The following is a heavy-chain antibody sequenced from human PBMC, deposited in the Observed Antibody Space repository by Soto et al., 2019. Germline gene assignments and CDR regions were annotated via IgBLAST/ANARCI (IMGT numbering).Heavy chain of an antibody. J-gene: IGHJ6*02. CDR1: GYSFTSYW. D-gene: IGHD3-22*01. CDR2: IYPGDSDT. CDR3: ARQASSGYGYYYYYGMDV. Sequence: GQSLKIPSKGSGYSFTSYWIGWVRQMPGKGLEWMGIIYPGDSDTRYSPSFQGQVTISADKSISTAYLQWSSLKASDTATYYCARQASSGYGYYYYYGMDVWGQGTTVSVSS. V-gene: IGHV5-51*01.